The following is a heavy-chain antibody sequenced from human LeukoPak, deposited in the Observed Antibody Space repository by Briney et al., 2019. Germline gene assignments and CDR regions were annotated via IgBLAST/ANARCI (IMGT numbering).Heavy chain of an antibody. CDR2: IQNDGGNK. J-gene: IGHJ4*02. V-gene: IGHV3-30*02. CDR3: AKEPVGVWTGYLGRRPGRLGTYHFDY. CDR1: GFSFSTYG. Sequence: GGSLRLSCAASGFSFSTYGIHWVRQAPGKGLEWVAFIQNDGGNKYYSNSVKGRFTISRDNSKNTLYLQMNSLRAEDTALYYCAKEPVGVWTGYLGRRPGRLGTYHFDYWGQGTLVTVSS. D-gene: IGHD3/OR15-3a*01.